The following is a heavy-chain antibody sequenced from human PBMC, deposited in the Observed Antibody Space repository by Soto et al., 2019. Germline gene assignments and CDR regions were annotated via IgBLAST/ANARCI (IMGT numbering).Heavy chain of an antibody. D-gene: IGHD2-15*01. J-gene: IGHJ3*01. V-gene: IGHV4-59*01. CDR2: IYYSGGT. CDR3: ARAYSGTYDV. CDR1: GDSISSYY. Sequence: QVQLQESGPGVVKPSETLSLTCTVSGDSISSYYWSWIRQPPGKGLEWIGYIYYSGGTSYNTSLKSRVSTSVDTSKNQCSLNLRSVTAADTAMYYCARAYSGTYDVWGQGTMVTVSS.